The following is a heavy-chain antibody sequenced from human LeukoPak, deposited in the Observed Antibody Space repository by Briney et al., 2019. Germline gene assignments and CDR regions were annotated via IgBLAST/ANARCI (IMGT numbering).Heavy chain of an antibody. J-gene: IGHJ6*02. CDR3: AKHMRATNTYYFYGLDV. CDR1: GFSFEDYG. Sequence: PGGSLRLSCAATGFSFEDYGMPWVRQPPGKGLEWVSGISWNGGSTDYADSVKGRFTISRDNAKNSLYLQLSSLRPEDTALYYCAKHMRATNTYYFYGLDVWGQGTTVTVSS. V-gene: IGHV3-9*01. CDR2: ISWNGGST. D-gene: IGHD1-26*01.